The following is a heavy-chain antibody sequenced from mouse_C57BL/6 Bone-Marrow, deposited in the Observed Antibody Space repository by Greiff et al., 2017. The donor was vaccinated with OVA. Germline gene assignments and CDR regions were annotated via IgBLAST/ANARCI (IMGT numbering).Heavy chain of an antibody. D-gene: IGHD1-1*01. Sequence: ELKLQESGAELVKPGASVKLSCTASGFNIKDSYMHWVKRRTEQGLEWIGRIDPEDGETKYAPKFQGKATITADTSSNTAYLQLSSLTSEDTAVYYCARHYGSRFPTFAYWGQGTLVTVSA. CDR2: IDPEDGET. V-gene: IGHV14-2*01. CDR3: ARHYGSRFPTFAY. CDR1: GFNIKDSY. J-gene: IGHJ3*01.